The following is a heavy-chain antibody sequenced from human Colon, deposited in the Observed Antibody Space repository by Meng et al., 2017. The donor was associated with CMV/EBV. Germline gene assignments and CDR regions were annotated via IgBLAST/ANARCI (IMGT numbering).Heavy chain of an antibody. CDR2: ISSSGRTI. Sequence: GESLKISCGASGFNFSKFEMNWVRQAPGKGLEWISYISSSGRTIFDADSVKGRFTVSRDNAKNSLFLEMNNLRVEDTAMYYCARVDARFLEWFPLLVQRLDVWGQGTTVTVSS. D-gene: IGHD3-3*01. V-gene: IGHV3-48*03. J-gene: IGHJ6*02. CDR3: ARVDARFLEWFPLLVQRLDV. CDR1: GFNFSKFE.